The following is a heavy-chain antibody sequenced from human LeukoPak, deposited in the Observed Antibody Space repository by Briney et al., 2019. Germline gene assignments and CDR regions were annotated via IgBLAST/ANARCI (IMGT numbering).Heavy chain of an antibody. D-gene: IGHD3-10*01. V-gene: IGHV3-30-3*01. CDR3: ARDYYGSGSFGDAFDI. CDR1: GFTFSTYA. J-gene: IGHJ3*02. Sequence: PGGSLRLSCAASGFTFSTYAMSWVRQAPGKGLEWVAVISYDGSNKYYADSVKGRFTISRDNAKNSLCLQMNSLRAEDTAVYYCARDYYGSGSFGDAFDIWGQGTMVTVSS. CDR2: ISYDGSNK.